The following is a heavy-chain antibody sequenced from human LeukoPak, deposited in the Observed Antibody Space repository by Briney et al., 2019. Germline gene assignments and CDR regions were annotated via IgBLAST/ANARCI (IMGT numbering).Heavy chain of an antibody. CDR2: IHYSGTA. V-gene: IGHV4-30-4*08. J-gene: IGHJ3*02. CDR3: ARPGLTGHDALDI. Sequence: SETLSLTCSVSGDSISSSEDFWSWIRQPPGKGLEWIGYIHYSGTAYYKPSLKSRVTMSVDTSKNHFSLKMSSVTAADTAVYYCARPGLTGHDALDIWGQGTMVTVSS. CDR1: GDSISSSEDF. D-gene: IGHD7-27*01.